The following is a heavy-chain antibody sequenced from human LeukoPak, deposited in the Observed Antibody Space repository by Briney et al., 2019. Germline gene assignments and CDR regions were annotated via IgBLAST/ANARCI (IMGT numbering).Heavy chain of an antibody. J-gene: IGHJ4*02. CDR3: ARDRSGSGYHDY. V-gene: IGHV3-30*03. Sequence: GGSLRLSCAASGFTFNNYGMHWVRQAPGKGLEWVAIISYDGSRKYYGDSVKGRFTISRDNSKNTLFLQVNSLRAEDTAVYYCARDRSGSGYHDYWGQGTLVTVSS. D-gene: IGHD3-22*01. CDR1: GFTFNNYG. CDR2: ISYDGSRK.